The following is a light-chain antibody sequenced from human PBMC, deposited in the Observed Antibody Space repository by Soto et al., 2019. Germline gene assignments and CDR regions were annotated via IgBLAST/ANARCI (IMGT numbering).Light chain of an antibody. CDR2: ATS. CDR1: QSINRF. J-gene: IGKJ2*01. Sequence: DIQMTQSPSSLSASVGDRVTITFRASQSINRFLNWYQQRPGKAPKLLIYATSALQSGVPSRFSGSGSETDFTLTISSLEPEDFATYYCQQSFSTPRYTFGQGTKLEIK. CDR3: QQSFSTPRYT. V-gene: IGKV1-39*01.